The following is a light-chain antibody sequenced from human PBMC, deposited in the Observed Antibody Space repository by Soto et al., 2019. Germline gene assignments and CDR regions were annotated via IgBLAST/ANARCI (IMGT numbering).Light chain of an antibody. CDR1: QAVSSTY. CDR2: GAS. V-gene: IGKV3-20*01. CDR3: HQCGNSWWT. Sequence: EVVLTQSPNTLSLSPGESATLSCRASQAVSSTYLVWYQQKPGLAPRLLIYGASSRAPGISDRFSGSGSGTDFTLTISRLEPEDFAVYYCHQCGNSWWTFGEGTKVEIE. J-gene: IGKJ1*01.